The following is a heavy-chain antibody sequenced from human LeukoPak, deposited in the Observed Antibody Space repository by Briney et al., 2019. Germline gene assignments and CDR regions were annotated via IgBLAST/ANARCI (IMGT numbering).Heavy chain of an antibody. V-gene: IGHV1-2*02. Sequence: GASVKVSCEASGYTFTGYYMHCVRQAPGQGLEWMGWINPNSGGTNYAQKFQGRVTMTRDTSMSTAYMELSRLRCEDTPVYNCARYCCGRSCYSLTYAFDIWGQGTMVTVSS. J-gene: IGHJ3*02. CDR2: INPNSGGT. CDR3: ARYCCGRSCYSLTYAFDI. CDR1: GYTFTGYY. D-gene: IGHD2-15*01.